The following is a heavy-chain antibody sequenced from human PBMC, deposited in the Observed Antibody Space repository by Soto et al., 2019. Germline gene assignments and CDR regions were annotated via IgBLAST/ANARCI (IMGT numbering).Heavy chain of an antibody. Sequence: SETLSLTCAVSGYSISSGYYWGWLREPPGKGLEWIGSIYHDGSTYYNPSLNSRVTLSIDMTNNHVSLILNSVTAADTAVYYCARVGPWVPYYYDSSPYTFENWFDPWGQGTLVTVSS. CDR2: IYHDGST. D-gene: IGHD3-22*01. J-gene: IGHJ5*02. CDR1: GYSISSGYY. V-gene: IGHV4-38-2*01. CDR3: ARVGPWVPYYYDSSPYTFENWFDP.